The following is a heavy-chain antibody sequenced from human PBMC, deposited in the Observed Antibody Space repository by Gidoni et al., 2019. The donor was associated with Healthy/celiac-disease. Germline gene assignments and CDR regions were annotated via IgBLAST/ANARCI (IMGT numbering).Heavy chain of an antibody. Sequence: QLQLQESGPGLVKPSETLSLTCTVSGGSISSSSYYWGWIRQPPGKGLEWIGGIYFSGSTYYNPSLKSRVTISVDTSKNQFSLKLSSVTAADTAVYYCASNGYYYDSSGYYYDYWGQGTLVTVSS. CDR1: GGSISSSSYY. CDR2: IYFSGST. J-gene: IGHJ4*02. D-gene: IGHD3-22*01. CDR3: ASNGYYYDSSGYYYDY. V-gene: IGHV4-39*01.